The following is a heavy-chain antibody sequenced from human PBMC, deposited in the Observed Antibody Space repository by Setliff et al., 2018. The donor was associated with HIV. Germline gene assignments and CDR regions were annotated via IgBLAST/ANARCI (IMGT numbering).Heavy chain of an antibody. J-gene: IGHJ4*02. CDR3: ARDGGSSGWYFVLGYSDY. V-gene: IGHV4-39*02. Sequence: PSETLSLTCTVSGGSTDSGSYYWAWIRQPPGKGLEWIGSIYYTGSTYYNPSLKSRVTISIDTSNNQFSLKLNSVTAADTAMYYCARDGGSSGWYFVLGYSDYWGPGTLVTFSS. CDR1: GGSTDSGSYY. CDR2: IYYTGST. D-gene: IGHD6-19*01.